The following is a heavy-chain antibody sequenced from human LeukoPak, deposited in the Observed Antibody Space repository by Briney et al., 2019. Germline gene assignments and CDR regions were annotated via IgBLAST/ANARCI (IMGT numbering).Heavy chain of an antibody. V-gene: IGHV3-48*03. CDR2: ISSSGSTI. D-gene: IGHD2-8*01. J-gene: IGHJ4*02. Sequence: GGSLRLSCAASGFTFSSYEMNWVRQAPGKGLEWVSYISSSGSTIYYADSVKGRFTISRDNAKNSLYLQMNSLRAEDTAVYYCAKGRGYCTNDVCPVFDWGQGTLVTVSS. CDR1: GFTFSSYE. CDR3: AKGRGYCTNDVCPVFD.